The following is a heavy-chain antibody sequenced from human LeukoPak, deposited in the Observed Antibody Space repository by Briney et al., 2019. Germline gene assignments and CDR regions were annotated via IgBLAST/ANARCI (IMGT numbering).Heavy chain of an antibody. CDR3: ARVNGYYDSRNPFDY. CDR1: GYTFTSYY. CDR2: INPSGGST. V-gene: IGHV1-46*01. Sequence: ASVKVSCKASGYTFTSYYMHWVRQAPGQGLEWIGRINPSGGSTSYAQKFQGRVTMTRDMSTSTVYMELSSLRSEDTAVCYCARVNGYYDSRNPFDYWGQGTLVTVSS. J-gene: IGHJ4*02. D-gene: IGHD3-22*01.